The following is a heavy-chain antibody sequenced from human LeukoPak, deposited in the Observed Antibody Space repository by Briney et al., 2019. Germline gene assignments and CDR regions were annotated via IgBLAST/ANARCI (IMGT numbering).Heavy chain of an antibody. V-gene: IGHV5-51*01. CDR2: IYPGDSDT. Sequence: GESLKISCKGSGYSLSSYWIGWVRQMPGKGLEWMGIIYPGDSDTRYSPSFQGQVTISADKSISTAYLQWSSLKASDTAMYYCARQSSYDILTGYHSGAFDIWGPGTMVTVSS. J-gene: IGHJ3*02. D-gene: IGHD3-9*01. CDR1: GYSLSSYW. CDR3: ARQSSYDILTGYHSGAFDI.